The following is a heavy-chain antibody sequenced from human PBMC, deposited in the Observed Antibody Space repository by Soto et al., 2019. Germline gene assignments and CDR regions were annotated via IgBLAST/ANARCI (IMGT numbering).Heavy chain of an antibody. CDR1: GFTFDDYA. V-gene: IGHV3-9*01. D-gene: IGHD2-2*01. J-gene: IGHJ6*03. Sequence: PGGSLRLSCAASGFTFDDYAMHWVRQAPGKGLEWVSGISWNSGNIGYADSVKGRFTISRDNAKNSLYLQMNSLRAEDTAVYYCAKHGCSSTSCYLPDYYYYYMDVWGKGTTVTVSS. CDR3: AKHGCSSTSCYLPDYYYYYMDV. CDR2: ISWNSGNI.